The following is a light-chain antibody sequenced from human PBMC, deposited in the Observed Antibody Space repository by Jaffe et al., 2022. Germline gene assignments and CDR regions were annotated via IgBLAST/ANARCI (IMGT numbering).Light chain of an antibody. CDR1: SSDVGSYNL. CDR2: EGT. CDR3: FSYVSSSTLV. J-gene: IGLJ2*01. Sequence: QSALTQPASVSGSPGQSITISCSGTSSDVGSYNLVSWYQQHPGKAPKLMIYEGTKRPSGVSNRFSGSKSGNTASLTISGLQAEDEADYYCFSYVSSSTLVFGGGTKLTVL. V-gene: IGLV2-23*01.